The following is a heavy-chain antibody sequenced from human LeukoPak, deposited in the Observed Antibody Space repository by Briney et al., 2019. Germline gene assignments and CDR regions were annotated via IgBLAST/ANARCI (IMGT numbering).Heavy chain of an antibody. CDR1: GFTFSSYT. CDR2: ISGDSNYI. V-gene: IGHV3-21*01. Sequence: GGSLRLSCAASGFTFSSYTMNWVRQAPGTGLEWVSSISGDSNYIYYADSVKGRFTISRDNAKNALYLQVNNLRDEDTAVYYCAKDQSPLYYGMDVWGQGTTVTVSS. J-gene: IGHJ6*02. CDR3: AKDQSPLYYGMDV.